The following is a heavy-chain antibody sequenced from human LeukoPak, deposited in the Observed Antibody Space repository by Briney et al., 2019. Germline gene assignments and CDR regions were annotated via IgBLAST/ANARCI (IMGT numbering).Heavy chain of an antibody. J-gene: IGHJ5*02. V-gene: IGHV1-8*03. D-gene: IGHD3-10*01. CDR2: MNPNSGNT. Sequence: ASVKVSCKASGYTFTSYDINWVRQATGQGLEWMGWMNPNSGNTGYAQKFQGRVTITRNTSISTAYMELSSLKSEDTAVYYCARHWRVLLWFGDHNGFDPWGQGTLVTVSS. CDR1: GYTFTSYD. CDR3: ARHWRVLLWFGDHNGFDP.